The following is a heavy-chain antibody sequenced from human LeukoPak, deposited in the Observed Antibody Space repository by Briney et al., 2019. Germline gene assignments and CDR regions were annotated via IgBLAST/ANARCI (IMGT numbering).Heavy chain of an antibody. V-gene: IGHV3-74*01. CDR3: ATTGLGPY. Sequence: GGSLRLSCEASGFTFSSYWMHCVRLAPGKGLMWVSRISGDGGSTTYADSVKGRFTISRDNAKSTVYLQLNSLRAEDTAVYYCATTGLGPYWGQGALVTVSS. CDR2: ISGDGGST. D-gene: IGHD1-14*01. J-gene: IGHJ4*02. CDR1: GFTFSSYW.